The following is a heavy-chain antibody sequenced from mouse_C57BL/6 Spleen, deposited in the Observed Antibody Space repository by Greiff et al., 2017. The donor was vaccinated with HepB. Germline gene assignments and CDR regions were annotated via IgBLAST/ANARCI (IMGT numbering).Heavy chain of an antibody. J-gene: IGHJ1*03. Sequence: QVQLKQPGAELVMPGASVKLSCKASGYTFTSYWMHWVKQRPGQGLEWIGEIDPSDSYTNYNQKFKGKSTLTVEKSSSTAYMQLSSLTSEDSAVYYCARPITTVVSWYFDVWGTGTTVTVSS. CDR1: GYTFTSYW. V-gene: IGHV1-69*01. D-gene: IGHD1-1*01. CDR3: ARPITTVVSWYFDV. CDR2: IDPSDSYT.